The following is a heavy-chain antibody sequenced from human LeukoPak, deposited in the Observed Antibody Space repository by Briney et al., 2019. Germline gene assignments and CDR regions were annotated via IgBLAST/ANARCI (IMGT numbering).Heavy chain of an antibody. CDR1: GFTFSSYS. D-gene: IGHD3-10*01. CDR2: ISSSSSTI. J-gene: IGHJ4*02. CDR3: ARGPPGSSGSYYPNY. Sequence: PGGSLRLSCAASGFTFSSYSMNWVRQAPGKGLEWVSYISSSSSTIYYADSVKGRFTISRDNAKDSLYLQMNSLRAEDTAVYYCARGPPGSSGSYYPNYWGQGTLVTVSS. V-gene: IGHV3-48*01.